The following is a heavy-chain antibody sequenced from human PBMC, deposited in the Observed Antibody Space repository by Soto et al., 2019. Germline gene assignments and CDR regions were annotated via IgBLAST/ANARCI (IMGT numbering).Heavy chain of an antibody. CDR2: MYYRGNT. CDR3: ATLIPNCSGGSCYSDDH. J-gene: IGHJ5*02. D-gene: IGHD2-15*01. V-gene: IGHV4-39*01. Sequence: SETLSLTCIVSGGSISSSSYYWGWVRQPPGRGPEWIGSMYYRGNTYYNPSLKSRITISGDTSKNQFSLKLSSVTAADTAVYYCATLIPNCSGGSCYSDDHWGQGTLVTVPQ. CDR1: GGSISSSSYY.